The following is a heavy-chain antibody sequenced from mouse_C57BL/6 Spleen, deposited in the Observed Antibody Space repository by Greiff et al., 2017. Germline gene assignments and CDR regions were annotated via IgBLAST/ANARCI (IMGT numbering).Heavy chain of an antibody. Sequence: EVQLQQSGPELVKPGASVKISCKASGYSFTDYNMNWVKQSNGKSLEWIGVINPNYGTTSYNQKFKGKATLTVDQSSSTAYMQLNSLTSEDSAVYYGASGERPNYYAMDYWGQGTAVTVSA. CDR1: GYSFTDYN. CDR2: INPNYGTT. V-gene: IGHV1-39*01. CDR3: ASGERPNYYAMDY. J-gene: IGHJ4*01.